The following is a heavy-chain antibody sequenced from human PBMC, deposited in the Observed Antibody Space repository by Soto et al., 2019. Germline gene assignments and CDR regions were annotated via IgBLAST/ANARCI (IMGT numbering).Heavy chain of an antibody. J-gene: IGHJ4*02. CDR2: ISNTGGST. CDR3: GRDFAGWFGNLVNYFDN. V-gene: IGHV3-23*01. D-gene: IGHD3-10*01. CDR1: GFTFSTYA. Sequence: EVQLLESGGGLVQPGGSLRLSCAVSGFTFSTYAMGWVRQAPGKGLECVSGISNTGGSTYYADSVRGRFTISRDDSKNTLYLEMNSLRPEDTAVYYCGRDFAGWFGNLVNYFDNWGQGTLVTVSS.